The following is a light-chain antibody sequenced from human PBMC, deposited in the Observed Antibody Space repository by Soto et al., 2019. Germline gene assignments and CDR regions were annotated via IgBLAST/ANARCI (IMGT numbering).Light chain of an antibody. CDR1: QSVISY. Sequence: EIVMTQSPATLSVSPAERATLSCRSSQSVISYLAWYQQKPGQAPRLLIYDASNRATGIPARFSGSGSGTEFTLPISSLQSEDFAVYYCQQYNNWPPVTFGQGTKVDIK. J-gene: IGKJ1*01. CDR2: DAS. CDR3: QQYNNWPPVT. V-gene: IGKV3D-15*01.